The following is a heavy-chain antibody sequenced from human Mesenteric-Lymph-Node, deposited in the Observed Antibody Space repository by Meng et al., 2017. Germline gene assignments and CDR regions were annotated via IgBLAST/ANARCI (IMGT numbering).Heavy chain of an antibody. CDR1: GGSISSSNG. D-gene: IGHD2-21*01. Sequence: QESGPGLVNSSGPLPPTWAVSGGSISSSNGGSWVRQPPGKGLEWIGEIYHSGSTNYNPSLKSRVTISVDKSKNQFSLKLSSVTAADTAVYYCARVGETAFDCWGQGTLVTVSS. CDR2: IYHSGST. CDR3: ARVGETAFDC. J-gene: IGHJ4*02. V-gene: IGHV4-4*02.